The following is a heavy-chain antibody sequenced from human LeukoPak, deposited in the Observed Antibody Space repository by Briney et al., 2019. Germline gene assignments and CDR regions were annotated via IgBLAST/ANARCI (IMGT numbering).Heavy chain of an antibody. D-gene: IGHD5-12*01. J-gene: IGHJ4*02. CDR2: IYHSGST. V-gene: IGHV4-4*02. CDR1: GGSISSSNW. CDR3: AREGSSGRYFDY. Sequence: PSETLSLTCAVSGGSISSSNWWSWVRQPPGKGLEWIGEIYHSGSTNYNPSLKSRVTISVDRSKNQFSLELSSVTAADTAVYYCAREGSSGRYFDYWGQGTLVTVSS.